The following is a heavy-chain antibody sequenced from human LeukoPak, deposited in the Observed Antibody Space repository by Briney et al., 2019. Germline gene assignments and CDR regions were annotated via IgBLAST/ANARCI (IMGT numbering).Heavy chain of an antibody. V-gene: IGHV1-69*04. CDR3: ARVPDYYDSSGDYYFDY. J-gene: IGHJ4*02. D-gene: IGHD3-22*01. CDR1: GGTFSSYA. Sequence: SVKVSCKASGGTFSSYAISWVRQAPGQGLEWMGRIIPILGIANYAQKFQGRVTITADKSTSTAYMELSSLRSEDTAVYYCARVPDYYDSSGDYYFDYWGQGTLVTVSS. CDR2: IIPILGIA.